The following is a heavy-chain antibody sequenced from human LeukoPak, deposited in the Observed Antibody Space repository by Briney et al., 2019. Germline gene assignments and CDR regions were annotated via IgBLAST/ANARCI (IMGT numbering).Heavy chain of an antibody. J-gene: IGHJ4*02. D-gene: IGHD3-3*01. CDR3: AKDSYFDFWSGYFAEDN. CDR2: ISGSGKST. Sequence: GGSLRLSCGASGFTFDSYAMTWVRQAPGKGLEWVSGISGSGKSTYYADSVKGRFTISRDNSKNTLYLQMNSLRAEDTAVYYCAKDSYFDFWSGYFAEDNWGQGTLVTVSS. V-gene: IGHV3-23*01. CDR1: GFTFDSYA.